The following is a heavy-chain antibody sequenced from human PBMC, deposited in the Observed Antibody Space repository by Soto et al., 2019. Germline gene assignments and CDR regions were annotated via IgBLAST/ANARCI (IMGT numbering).Heavy chain of an antibody. D-gene: IGHD6-19*01. CDR1: GFTVSSNY. V-gene: IGHV3-53*01. CDR3: AKDRGSGWPYYFDY. J-gene: IGHJ4*02. Sequence: GGSLRLSCAASGFTVSSNYISWARQAPGKGLEWVSVIDSGGSTYYADSVKGRFTISRDNSKNTLYLQMNSLRAEDTAVYYCAKDRGSGWPYYFDYWGQGTLVTVSS. CDR2: IDSGGST.